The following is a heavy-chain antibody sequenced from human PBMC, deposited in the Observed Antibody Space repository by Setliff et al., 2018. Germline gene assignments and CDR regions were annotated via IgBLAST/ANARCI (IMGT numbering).Heavy chain of an antibody. CDR1: GYTFTSYG. D-gene: IGHD1-20*01. CDR2: NSAKNGDT. Sequence: ASVKVSCKASGYTFTSYGITWVRQAPGQGLEWMGWNSAKNGDTNYAQKLQGRVTMTTDTSTSTAYMELRSLRSDDTAVYYCARGGGITFIVTPKSAGVDFWGQGALVTVSS. V-gene: IGHV1-18*01. CDR3: ARGGGITFIVTPKSAGVDF. J-gene: IGHJ4*02.